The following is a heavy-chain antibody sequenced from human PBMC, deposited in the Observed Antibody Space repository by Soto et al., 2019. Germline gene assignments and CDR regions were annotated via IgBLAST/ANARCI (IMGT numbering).Heavy chain of an antibody. D-gene: IGHD5-18*01. Sequence: SVKVSCKASGGTFSSYTISWVRQAPGQGLEWMGRVIPILGIANYAQKFQGRVTITADKSTSTAYMELSSLRSEDTAVYYCARAPLETAQRAEFDYWGQGTLVTVS. CDR3: ARAPLETAQRAEFDY. J-gene: IGHJ4*02. CDR1: GGTFSSYT. CDR2: VIPILGIA. V-gene: IGHV1-69*02.